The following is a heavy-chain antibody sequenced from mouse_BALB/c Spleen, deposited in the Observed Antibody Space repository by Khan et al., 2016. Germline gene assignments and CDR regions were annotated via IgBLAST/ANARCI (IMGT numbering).Heavy chain of an antibody. Sequence: VQLQQSGPEVVKPGASVKMSCKTSGYTFTSYVMHWVKQKPGQGLEWIGYINPNNDNTRYNEKFKGKATLTSDKSSSTAYMELSSLTSEDSAVYYCARDSTIADWYFDVWGAGTTVTVSS. CDR3: ARDSTIADWYFDV. V-gene: IGHV1S136*01. D-gene: IGHD2-14*01. J-gene: IGHJ1*01. CDR1: GYTFTSYV. CDR2: INPNNDNT.